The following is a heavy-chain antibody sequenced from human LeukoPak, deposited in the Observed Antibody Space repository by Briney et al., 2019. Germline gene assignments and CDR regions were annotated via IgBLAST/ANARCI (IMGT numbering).Heavy chain of an antibody. CDR2: INPKSGDT. J-gene: IGHJ4*02. CDR3: ARAHTYTITSVHNFNYLEY. Sequence: GASVKVSCKTSGYTFTGYYMHWVRQAPGQNLEWMGWINPKSGDTNYAQKFQDRITMTRDTSLSTFYMELSSLRSDDAAIYYCARAHTYTITSVHNFNYLEYWGRGTLLTVSS. CDR1: GYTFTGYY. D-gene: IGHD5-24*01. V-gene: IGHV1-2*02.